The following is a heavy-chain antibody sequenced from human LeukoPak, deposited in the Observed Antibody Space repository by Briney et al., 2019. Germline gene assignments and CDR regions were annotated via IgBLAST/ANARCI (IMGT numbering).Heavy chain of an antibody. CDR3: ARSYSGSYVSLYYFDY. CDR2: IYYSGST. V-gene: IGHV4-59*01. D-gene: IGHD1-26*01. J-gene: IGHJ4*02. Sequence: TTSETLSLTCTVSGGSISSYYWSWIRQPPGKGLEWIGYIYYSGSTNYNPSLKSRVTISVDTSKNQFSLKLSSVTAADTAVYYCARSYSGSYVSLYYFDYWGQGTLVTVSS. CDR1: GGSISSYY.